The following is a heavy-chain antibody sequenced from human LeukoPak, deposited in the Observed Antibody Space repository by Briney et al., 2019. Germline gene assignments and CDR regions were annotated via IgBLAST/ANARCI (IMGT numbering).Heavy chain of an antibody. V-gene: IGHV3-30*02. Sequence: GGSLRLSCAASGFTFSSYGMHWVRQAPGKGLEWVAFIRYDGSNKYYADSVKGRFTISRDNSKNTLYLQMNSLRAEDTAVYYCAKDLARCSSTSCYKRIYYYYYMDVWGKGTTVTVSS. CDR1: GFTFSSYG. D-gene: IGHD2-2*01. CDR2: IRYDGSNK. CDR3: AKDLARCSSTSCYKRIYYYYYMDV. J-gene: IGHJ6*03.